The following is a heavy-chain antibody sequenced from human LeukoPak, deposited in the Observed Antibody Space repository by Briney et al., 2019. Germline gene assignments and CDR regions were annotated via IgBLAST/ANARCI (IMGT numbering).Heavy chain of an antibody. D-gene: IGHD1-1*01. Sequence: PGRSLRLSCAASGFTFSDYAMHWVRQAPGKGLEWVAVISYDGSSKCNADSVKGRFTISRDNSKNTLYLQMDSLRAEDTAVYYCARDSCGMDVWGQGTPATVSS. CDR2: ISYDGSSK. CDR3: ARDSCGMDV. V-gene: IGHV3-30-3*01. J-gene: IGHJ6*02. CDR1: GFTFSDYA.